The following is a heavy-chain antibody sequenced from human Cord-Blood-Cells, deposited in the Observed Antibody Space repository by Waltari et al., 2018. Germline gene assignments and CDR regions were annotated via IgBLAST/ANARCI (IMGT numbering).Heavy chain of an antibody. CDR2: IYYSGSH. J-gene: IGHJ4*02. D-gene: IGHD6-19*01. CDR1: GGSISSSSYY. Sequence: QLQLQESGPGLVKPSETLSLTCTVSGGSISSSSYYWGWIRQPPGKGLEWIGSIYYSGSHYYTPSLKSRVTISVDTSKNQFSLKRSSVTAADTAVYYCARGQPVADYYFDYWGQGTLVTVSS. CDR3: ARGQPVADYYFDY. V-gene: IGHV4-39*01.